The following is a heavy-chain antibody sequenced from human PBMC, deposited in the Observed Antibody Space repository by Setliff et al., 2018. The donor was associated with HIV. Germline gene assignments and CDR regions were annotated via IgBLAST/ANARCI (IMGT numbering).Heavy chain of an antibody. V-gene: IGHV1-2*02. D-gene: IGHD2-15*01. CDR3: ARDLAYCSGGSCYRPLIYYFYYMDV. J-gene: IGHJ6*03. CDR1: GYTFTNYY. CDR2: INPNSGGT. Sequence: ASVKVSCKASGYTFTNYYMHWVRQAPGQGLEWMGWINPNSGGTNYAQKFQGRVTMTSDASIRTAYMELSGLTSDDTATYYCARDLAYCSGGSCYRPLIYYFYYMDVWGKGTTVTVSS.